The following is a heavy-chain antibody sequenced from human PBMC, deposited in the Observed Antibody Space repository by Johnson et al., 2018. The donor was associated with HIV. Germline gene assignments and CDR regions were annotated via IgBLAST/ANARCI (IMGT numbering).Heavy chain of an antibody. V-gene: IGHV3-9*01. CDR3: ARVRVKRESSSSWYGGAFDI. Sequence: EVQLVESGGGLVQPGRSLRLSCAASGFTFDDYAMHWVRQAPGKGLEWVSGISWDGGRTYYGDSVKGRFSISRDNSKNTLSLQMNSLRPEDTAVYFCARVRVKRESSSSWYGGAFDIWGQGTMVTVSS. D-gene: IGHD6-13*01. J-gene: IGHJ3*02. CDR2: ISWDGGRT. CDR1: GFTFDDYA.